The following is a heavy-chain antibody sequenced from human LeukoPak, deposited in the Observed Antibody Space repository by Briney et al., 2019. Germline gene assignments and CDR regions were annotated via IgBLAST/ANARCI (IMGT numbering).Heavy chain of an antibody. CDR3: AFTFYGSGTYSVY. D-gene: IGHD3-10*01. CDR2: IYHSGST. J-gene: IGHJ4*02. Sequence: SETLSLTCTVSGDSISSSNSTNYYWGWIRQTPGKGLEWIGEIYHSGSTNFNPSLKSRVTISVDKAKNQFSLKLSSVTAADTAVYYCAFTFYGSGTYSVYWGPGTLVTVSS. CDR1: GDSISSSNSTNYY. V-gene: IGHV4-39*07.